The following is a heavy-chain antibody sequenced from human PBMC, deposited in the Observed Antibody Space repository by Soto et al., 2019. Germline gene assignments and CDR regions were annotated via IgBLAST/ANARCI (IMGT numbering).Heavy chain of an antibody. CDR1: GFTFSSYG. CDR2: IWYDGSNK. Sequence: QVQLVESGGGVVQPGRSLRLSCAASGFTFSSYGMHWVRRAPGKGLEWVAVIWYDGSNKYYADSVKGRFTISRDNSKNTLYLQMNSLRAEDTAVYYCARGAEMLWLDYWGQGTLVTVSS. CDR3: ARGAEMLWLDY. D-gene: IGHD2-2*01. J-gene: IGHJ4*02. V-gene: IGHV3-33*01.